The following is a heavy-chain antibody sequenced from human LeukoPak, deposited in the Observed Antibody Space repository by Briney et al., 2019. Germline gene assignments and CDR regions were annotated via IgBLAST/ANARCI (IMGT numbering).Heavy chain of an antibody. D-gene: IGHD5-24*01. J-gene: IGHJ4*02. Sequence: PSETLSLTCTVSGGSISSYYWSWIRQPPGKGLEWIGYIYYSGSTNYNPSLKSRVTISVDTSKNQFSLKLSSVTAADTAVYYCARDSFSAGVATMFGHWGQGTLVTVSS. V-gene: IGHV4-59*01. CDR3: ARDSFSAGVATMFGH. CDR1: GGSISSYY. CDR2: IYYSGST.